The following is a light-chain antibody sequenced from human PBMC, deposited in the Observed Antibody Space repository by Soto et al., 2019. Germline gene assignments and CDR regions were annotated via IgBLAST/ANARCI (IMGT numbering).Light chain of an antibody. Sequence: DIVMTQSPDSLAVSLGERATINCKSSQSVLYTSNNMNYLAWYQQNPGQPPKLLIYWASTRESGVPDRFSGSGSGTDFTLTISGLQAEDVAVYYCQQYYNTPYTFGQGTKLEIK. CDR1: QSVLYTSNNMNY. CDR2: WAS. J-gene: IGKJ2*01. CDR3: QQYYNTPYT. V-gene: IGKV4-1*01.